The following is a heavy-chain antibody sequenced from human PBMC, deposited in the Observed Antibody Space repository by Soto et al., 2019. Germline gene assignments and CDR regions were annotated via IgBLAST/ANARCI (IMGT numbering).Heavy chain of an antibody. D-gene: IGHD4-17*01. CDR3: ARDDDYFTPFDY. Sequence: WGVLRLSCAASGFTFSSYAMHWVRQAPGKGLEWVAVISYDGSNKYYADSVKGRFTISRDNSKNTLYLQMNSLRAEDTAVYYCARDDDYFTPFDYWGQGTLVTVSS. CDR1: GFTFSSYA. CDR2: ISYDGSNK. J-gene: IGHJ4*02. V-gene: IGHV3-30-3*01.